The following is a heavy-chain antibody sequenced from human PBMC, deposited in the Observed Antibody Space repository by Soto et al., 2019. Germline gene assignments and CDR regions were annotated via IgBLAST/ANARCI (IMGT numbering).Heavy chain of an antibody. V-gene: IGHV3-21*01. J-gene: IGHJ5*02. CDR1: GFTFSSYS. CDR3: ARDREIRYCSGGSCFNWFDP. Sequence: GGSLRLSCAASGFTFSSYSMNWVRQAPGKGLEWVSSISSSSSYIYYADSVKGRFTISRDNAKNSLYLQMNSLRAEDTAVYYCARDREIRYCSGGSCFNWFDPWGQGTLVTVSS. D-gene: IGHD2-15*01. CDR2: ISSSSSYI.